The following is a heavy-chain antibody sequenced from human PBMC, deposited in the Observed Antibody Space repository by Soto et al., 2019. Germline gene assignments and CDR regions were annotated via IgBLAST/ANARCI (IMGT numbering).Heavy chain of an antibody. D-gene: IGHD5-18*01. Sequence: QVQLVQSGPEVKKPGASVKVSCKTSGYTFTTYGISWVRQAPGQGLEWMGWISGYNGNTNYAQKLQGRVTMTTDTSKSTAYMEVRSLRSDGTDVYYCGRDQWIQKAKESDYWGQGTLVTVSS. CDR3: GRDQWIQKAKESDY. CDR2: ISGYNGNT. V-gene: IGHV1-18*01. CDR1: GYTFTTYG. J-gene: IGHJ4*02.